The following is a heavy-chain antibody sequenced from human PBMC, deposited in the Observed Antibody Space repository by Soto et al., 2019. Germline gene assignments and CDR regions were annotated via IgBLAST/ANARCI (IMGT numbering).Heavy chain of an antibody. CDR2: ISSSSSTI. V-gene: IGHV3-48*01. Sequence: EVQLVESGGGLVQPGGSLRLSCAASGFTFSSYSMNWVRQAPGKGLEWVSYISSSSSTIYYADSVKGRFTISRDNAKNSLYLQMNSRRAEDTAVYYCARVKKGQVDYWGQGTLVTVSS. J-gene: IGHJ4*02. CDR3: ARVKKGQVDY. CDR1: GFTFSSYS.